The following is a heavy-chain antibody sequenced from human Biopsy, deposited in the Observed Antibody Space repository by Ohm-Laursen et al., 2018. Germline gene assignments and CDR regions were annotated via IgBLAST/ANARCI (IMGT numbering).Heavy chain of an antibody. J-gene: IGHJ4*02. D-gene: IGHD6-19*01. V-gene: IGHV4-38-2*02. Sequence: GTLSLTCTVSGYSISSDYRWGWIRQAPGKTLEWLGHIFKDGNTHYNPSLRSRLIILIDTSKNQFSLMMTSVSGADTAVYFCARVGSGWAPFDKWGPGTLVTVSS. CDR1: GYSISSDYR. CDR3: ARVGSGWAPFDK. CDR2: IFKDGNT.